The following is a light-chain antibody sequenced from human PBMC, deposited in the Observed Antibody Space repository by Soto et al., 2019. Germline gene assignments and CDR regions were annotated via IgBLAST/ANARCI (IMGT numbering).Light chain of an antibody. V-gene: IGLV1-40*01. Sequence: QSVLTQPPSVSGAPGQRVTISCTGSSSNIGAGYDVHWYQQLPGTAPKLLIYRNSNRPSGVPARVSGSKSGTSASLAITGLQAEDEADYYCQSYNSSLSGSVFGGGTKLTVL. CDR3: QSYNSSLSGSV. J-gene: IGLJ3*02. CDR1: SSNIGAGYD. CDR2: RNS.